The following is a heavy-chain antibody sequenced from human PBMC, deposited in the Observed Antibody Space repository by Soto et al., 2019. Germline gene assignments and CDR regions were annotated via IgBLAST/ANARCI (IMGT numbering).Heavy chain of an antibody. V-gene: IGHV3-72*01. D-gene: IGHD3-22*01. Sequence: PGGSLRLSCAGSGFTLGDHYIDWVRQAPGKGLEWVGRSRDKPDAYSTTYAASVKGRFTASRDESKNSAYLQMNSLKTEDTAVYYCVRATYFSDSSGYTRCLVSWGQGTLVTSPQ. J-gene: IGHJ4*02. CDR1: GFTLGDHY. CDR2: SRDKPDAYST. CDR3: VRATYFSDSSGYTRCLVS.